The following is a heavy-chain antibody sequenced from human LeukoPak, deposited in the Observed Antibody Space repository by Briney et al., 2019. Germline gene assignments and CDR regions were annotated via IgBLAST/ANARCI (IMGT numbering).Heavy chain of an antibody. D-gene: IGHD1-26*01. CDR1: GGSISSYY. CDR2: IYYSGST. J-gene: IGHJ5*02. CDR3: ARVGWELLDWFDP. Sequence: SETLSLTCTVSGGSISSYYWSWIRQPPGEGLEWIGYIYYSGSTNYNPSLKSRVTISVDTSKNQFSLMVSSVTAADTAVYYCARVGWELLDWFDPWGQGTLVTVSS. V-gene: IGHV4-59*08.